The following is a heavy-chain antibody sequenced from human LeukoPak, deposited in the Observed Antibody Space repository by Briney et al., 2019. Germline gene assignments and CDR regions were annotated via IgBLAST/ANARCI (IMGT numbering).Heavy chain of an antibody. CDR3: ARHLLSWHTLTYFDY. D-gene: IGHD3-16*02. CDR1: GFTFSSYW. J-gene: IGHJ4*02. CDR2: IKQDGSEK. V-gene: IGHV3-7*01. Sequence: PGGSLRLSCAASGFTFSSYWMSWVRQAPGKGLEWVANIKQDGSEKYYVDSVKGRFTISRDNAKNSLYLQMNSLRAEDTAVYYCARHLLSWHTLTYFDYWGQGTLVTVSS.